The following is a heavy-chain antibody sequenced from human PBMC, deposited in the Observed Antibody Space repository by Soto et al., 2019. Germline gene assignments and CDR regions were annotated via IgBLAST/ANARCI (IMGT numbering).Heavy chain of an antibody. Sequence: QVQLQESGPGLVKPSETLSLTCTVSGGSISSYYWSWIRQPPGKGLEWIGYIYYSGSTNYNHSLKSQVTISVHTSKNRFSLKLSSVTAADTAVYYCARTRMLVAHFDYWGQGTLVTVSS. CDR1: GGSISSYY. J-gene: IGHJ4*02. V-gene: IGHV4-59*08. CDR3: ARTRMLVAHFDY. CDR2: IYYSGST. D-gene: IGHD3-22*01.